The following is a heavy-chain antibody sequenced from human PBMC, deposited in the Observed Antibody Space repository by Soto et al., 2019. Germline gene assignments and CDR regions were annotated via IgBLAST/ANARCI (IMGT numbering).Heavy chain of an antibody. CDR3: ARLYTGYEAFDY. J-gene: IGHJ4*02. V-gene: IGHV4-30-4*01. CDR2: IYYSGST. CDR1: GGSINSGDYY. Sequence: PSETLSLTCIVSGGSINSGDYYWIWIRQSPGKGLEWIGYIYYSGSTYYNPSLKSRSTISIDTSTNQFFLDVDSVTAADTAVYYCARLYTGYEAFDYWGQGTLVTVSS. D-gene: IGHD5-12*01.